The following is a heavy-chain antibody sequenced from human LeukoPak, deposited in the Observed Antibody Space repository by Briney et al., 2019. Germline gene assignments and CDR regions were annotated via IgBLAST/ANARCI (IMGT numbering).Heavy chain of an antibody. D-gene: IGHD3-3*01. CDR1: GYTFSGYY. CDR3: ARFGTKIQLRFLGWSLSLDI. CDR2: INPNSGGT. V-gene: IGHV1-2*02. Sequence: GASVKVSCKASGYTFSGYYMHWVRQAPGQGLEWMGWINPNSGGTNYAQKFQGRVTMTRDTSISTAYMELSRLRSDDTAVYYCARFGTKIQLRFLGWSLSLDIWGQGTMVTVSS. J-gene: IGHJ3*02.